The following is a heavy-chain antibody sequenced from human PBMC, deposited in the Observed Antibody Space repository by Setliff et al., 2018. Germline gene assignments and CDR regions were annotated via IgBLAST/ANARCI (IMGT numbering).Heavy chain of an antibody. V-gene: IGHV7-4-1*02. CDR2: INANTGNP. D-gene: IGHD3-3*01. J-gene: IGHJ3*02. CDR1: GYTFTSYA. CDR3: ARGDFWVVGGAFDI. Sequence: ASVKVSCKASGYTFTSYAMNWVRQAPGQGLEWMGWINANTGNPTYAQGFTGRFVFSLDTSVSTAYLQISSLKAEDTAVYYCARGDFWVVGGAFDIWGQGTMVTVSS.